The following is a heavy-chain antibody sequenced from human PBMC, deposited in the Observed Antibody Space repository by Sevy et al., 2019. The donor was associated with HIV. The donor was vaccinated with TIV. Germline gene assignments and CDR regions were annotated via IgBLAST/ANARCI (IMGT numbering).Heavy chain of an antibody. V-gene: IGHV3-21*06. CDR1: GFTFSTYT. CDR3: AREACISTWCYVVDY. Sequence: GESLKISCAASGFTFSTYTINWVRQAPGKGLEWVSSISSSNSYIYYADSVKGRFTISRDNAKNSVFLQMNSLRAEDTAVYYCAREACISTWCYVVDYWGQGTLVTVSS. D-gene: IGHD2-2*01. J-gene: IGHJ4*02. CDR2: ISSSNSYI.